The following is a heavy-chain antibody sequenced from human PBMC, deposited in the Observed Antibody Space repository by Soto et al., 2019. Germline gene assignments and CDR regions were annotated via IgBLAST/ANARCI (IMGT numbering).Heavy chain of an antibody. J-gene: IGHJ5*02. Sequence: PGGSLKLSCTTSGFIFRSYGMHWVRQAPGKGPVWVAFISSDGSEEYYTDSVKGRFSISRDASKNKLYLQMNSLRAEDTAVYYCAKDVAVGAPGWFDPWGQGTLVTVSS. CDR2: ISSDGSEE. CDR1: GFIFRSYG. D-gene: IGHD3-16*01. V-gene: IGHV3-30*18. CDR3: AKDVAVGAPGWFDP.